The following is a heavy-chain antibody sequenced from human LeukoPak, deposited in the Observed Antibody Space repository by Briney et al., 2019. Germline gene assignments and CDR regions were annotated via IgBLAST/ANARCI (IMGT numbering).Heavy chain of an antibody. CDR1: GFTFSNYW. J-gene: IGHJ4*02. CDR2: INSDGSST. Sequence: GGSLRLSCAASGFTFSNYWMHWVRQAPGKGLMWVSRINSDGSSTSYADSVKGRFTISRDNSKNTLYLQMNSLRAEDTAVYYCASDYYYGSGSFYSWGQGTLVTVSS. V-gene: IGHV3-74*01. CDR3: ASDYYYGSGSFYS. D-gene: IGHD3-10*01.